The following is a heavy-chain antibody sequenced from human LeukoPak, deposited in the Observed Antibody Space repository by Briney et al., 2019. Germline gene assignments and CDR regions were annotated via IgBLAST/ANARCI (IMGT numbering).Heavy chain of an antibody. CDR3: ARVLTSQDIVVVPAAT. J-gene: IGHJ5*02. Sequence: ASVKVSCKASGYTVTSYYMHWVRQAPGQGLEWMAILNPSGGSSNYAQKLQGRVTMTTDTSTSTAYMELRSLRSDDTAVYYCARVLTSQDIVVVPAATWGQGTLVTVSS. CDR1: GYTVTSYY. D-gene: IGHD2-2*01. V-gene: IGHV1-46*01. CDR2: LNPSGGSS.